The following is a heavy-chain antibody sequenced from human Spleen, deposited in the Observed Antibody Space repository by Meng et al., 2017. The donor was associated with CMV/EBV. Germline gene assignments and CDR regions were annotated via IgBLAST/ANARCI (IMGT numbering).Heavy chain of an antibody. CDR3: AGFGVAITNGMDV. D-gene: IGHD3-3*01. CDR2: INSDGSST. Sequence: GESLKISCAASGFTFSSYWMHWVRQAPGKGLVWVSRINSDGSSTSYADSVKGRFTISRDNAKNSLYLQMNSLRAEDTAVYYCAGFGVAITNGMDVWGQGTTVTVSS. CDR1: GFTFSSYW. J-gene: IGHJ6*02. V-gene: IGHV3-74*01.